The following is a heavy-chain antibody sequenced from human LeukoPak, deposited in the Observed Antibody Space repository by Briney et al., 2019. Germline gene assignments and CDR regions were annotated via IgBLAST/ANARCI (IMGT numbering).Heavy chain of an antibody. Sequence: GASVKVSCKASVSTFISYDINWVRQPTGQGLEWMGWMNPNSGNTGYAQKFQGRVTMTRNTSISTAYMELSSLRSEDTAVYYCARSFYSSCSSTSCPLTGYWGQGTLVTVSS. D-gene: IGHD2-2*01. CDR1: VSTFISYD. CDR3: ARSFYSSCSSTSCPLTGY. CDR2: MNPNSGNT. V-gene: IGHV1-8*01. J-gene: IGHJ4*02.